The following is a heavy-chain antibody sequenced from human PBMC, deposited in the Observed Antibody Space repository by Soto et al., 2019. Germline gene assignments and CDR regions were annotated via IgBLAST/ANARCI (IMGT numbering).Heavy chain of an antibody. CDR2: IVVGSGNT. V-gene: IGHV1-58*01. D-gene: IGHD6-19*01. CDR3: AAEHARGDSSRGYDY. CDR1: GFTFTSSA. J-gene: IGHJ4*02. Sequence: SVKVSCKASGFTFTSSAVQWVRQSRGQRLEWIGWIVVGSGNTNYAQKFQERVTITRDMSTSTAYMEPSSLRSEDTAVYYCAAEHARGDSSRGYDYWGQGTLVTVSS.